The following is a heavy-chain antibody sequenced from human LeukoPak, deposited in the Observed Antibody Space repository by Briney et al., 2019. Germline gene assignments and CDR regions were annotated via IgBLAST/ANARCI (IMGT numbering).Heavy chain of an antibody. J-gene: IGHJ5*02. Sequence: SETLSLTCTVSGGSISSRSYYWGQLRQPPGNGLEWIASIFYSGSTYHNPSLKSRVTISVDTSKSQFSLKLSSVTAADTAVYFCARHPLKAYVSDWFDPWGQGTLVTVSS. CDR2: IFYSGST. CDR3: ARHPLKAYVSDWFDP. D-gene: IGHD3-10*02. V-gene: IGHV4-39*01. CDR1: GGSISSRSYY.